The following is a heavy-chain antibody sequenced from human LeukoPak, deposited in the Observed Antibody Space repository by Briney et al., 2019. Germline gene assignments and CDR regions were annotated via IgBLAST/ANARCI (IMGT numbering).Heavy chain of an antibody. CDR2: IIPAFRTT. CDR3: ARSGSKSWGYFES. CDR1: GGTFSSYV. J-gene: IGHJ4*02. V-gene: IGHV1-69*05. D-gene: IGHD1-26*01. Sequence: SVKVSCKASGGTFSSYVISWVRQASGQGLEWMGRIIPAFRTTVFAQRFQGRVTMTTDESTSAAYLDLSSLTFDDTAVYYCARSGSKSWGYFESWGQGTLVTVSS.